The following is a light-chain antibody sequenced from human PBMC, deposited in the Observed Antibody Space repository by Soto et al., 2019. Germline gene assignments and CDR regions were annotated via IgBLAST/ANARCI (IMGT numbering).Light chain of an antibody. CDR2: GAS. CDR3: QQYNGDSRT. J-gene: IGKJ1*01. V-gene: IGKV1-5*03. Sequence: DIQMTQSPSTLSASVGDRITITCRASQSISTWLAWYQQRPGMPPKLLIYGASTLQSGVPSRFSGSGSGTEFSLTLSSLQPDDFATYYCQQYNGDSRTFGQGTKVEIK. CDR1: QSISTW.